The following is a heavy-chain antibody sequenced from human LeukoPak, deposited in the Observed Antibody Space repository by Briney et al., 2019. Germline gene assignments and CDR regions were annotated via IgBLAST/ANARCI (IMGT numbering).Heavy chain of an antibody. CDR3: ARADTHHTYSSSWHFDY. CDR2: ISYSGST. V-gene: IGHV4-59*12. D-gene: IGHD6-13*01. J-gene: IGHJ4*02. Sequence: SETLSLTCTVSVGSINNYCWSWIRQPPGKGPEWIGYISYSGSTNYNPSLQSRVTISVDTSKNQFSLQLSSVTAADTAVYYCARADTHHTYSSSWHFDYWGQGTLVTVSS. CDR1: VGSINNYC.